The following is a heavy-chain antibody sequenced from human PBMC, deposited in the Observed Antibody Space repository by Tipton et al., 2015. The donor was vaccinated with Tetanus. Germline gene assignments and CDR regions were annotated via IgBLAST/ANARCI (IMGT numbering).Heavy chain of an antibody. V-gene: IGHV1-8*02. CDR3: ARERTYWIADAFDI. D-gene: IGHD1-26*01. CDR2: MNPNSGNT. Sequence: QLVQSGAEVKKPGASVKVSCKASGYTFTSYDINWVRQATGQGLERMGWMNPNSGNTGYAQKFQGRVTMTRNTSISTAYMELSSLRSEDTAVYYCARERTYWIADAFDIWGQGTMVTVSS. J-gene: IGHJ3*02. CDR1: GYTFTSYD.